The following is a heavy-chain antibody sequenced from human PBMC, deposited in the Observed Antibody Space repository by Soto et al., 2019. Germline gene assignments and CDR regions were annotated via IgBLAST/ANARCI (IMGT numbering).Heavy chain of an antibody. CDR1: GYTFTSSD. D-gene: IGHD2-15*01. CDR3: ARGSTHCSGGGCYADWSDP. V-gene: IGHV1-8*01. CDR2: MNPNNGNT. J-gene: IGHJ5*02. Sequence: QVQLVQSGAEVKKPGASVRVSCKASGYTFTSSDVCRVRQAPGQGLELMGWMNPNNGNTGYAQKFQGRVTMTRNTAETTAYMELSSLRSEDTAVYYCARGSTHCSGGGCYADWSDPWGQGTPVTVSS.